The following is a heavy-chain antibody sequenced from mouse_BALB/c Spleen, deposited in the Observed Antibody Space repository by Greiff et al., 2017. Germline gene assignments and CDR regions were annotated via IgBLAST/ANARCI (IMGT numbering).Heavy chain of an antibody. CDR2: ISSGSSTI. Sequence: EVMLVESGGGLVQPGGSRKLSCAASGFTFSSFGMHWVRQAPEKGLEWVAYISSGSSTIYYADTVKGRFTISRDNPKNTLFLQMTSLRSEDTAMYYCARLGHYYAMDYWGQGTSVTVSS. V-gene: IGHV5-17*02. CDR1: GFTFSSFG. CDR3: ARLGHYYAMDY. J-gene: IGHJ4*01.